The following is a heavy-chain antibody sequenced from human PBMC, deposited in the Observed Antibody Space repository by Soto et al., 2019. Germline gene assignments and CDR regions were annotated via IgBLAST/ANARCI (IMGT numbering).Heavy chain of an antibody. Sequence: LSLTCTVSGGSISSGDYYWSWIRQPPGKGLEWIGYIYYSGSTYYNPSLKSRLYISVDTSKNQFSLKLRSVTAADTAVYYCARGGGRDGYNYYFDYWGQGTLVTVSS. V-gene: IGHV4-30-4*01. D-gene: IGHD5-12*01. CDR2: IYYSGST. CDR3: ARGGGRDGYNYYFDY. CDR1: GGSISSGDYY. J-gene: IGHJ4*02.